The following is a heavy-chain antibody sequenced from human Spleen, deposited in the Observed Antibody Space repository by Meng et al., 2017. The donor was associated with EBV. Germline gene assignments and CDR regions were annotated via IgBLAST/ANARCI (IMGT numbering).Heavy chain of an antibody. D-gene: IGHD6-13*01. J-gene: IGHJ4*02. CDR2: IYNSGST. Sequence: QLQVQESGPGLVMPSDTLSLSCPVSGGSISSSSYYWGWIRQPPGKGLEWIGSIYNSGSTYYNPSLKSRVTISVDTSKNQFSLKLSSVTAADTAVHYCASLYSNSWSSRSAYWGQGTLVTVSA. V-gene: IGHV4-39*01. CDR1: GGSISSSSYY. CDR3: ASLYSNSWSSRSAY.